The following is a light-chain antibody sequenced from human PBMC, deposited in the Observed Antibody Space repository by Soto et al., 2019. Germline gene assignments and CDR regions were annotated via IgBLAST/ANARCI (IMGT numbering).Light chain of an antibody. J-gene: IGLJ2*01. Sequence: QSVLTQPASMSGSPGQSITISCFGTSSDIGGYNFVSWYQQHPGKAPNLMIYEVSNRPSGVSNRFSGSKSGNTASLTISGLQAEDEADYYCSSYTSSTTLVFGGGTQLTVL. V-gene: IGLV2-14*01. CDR3: SSYTSSTTLV. CDR1: SSDIGGYNF. CDR2: EVS.